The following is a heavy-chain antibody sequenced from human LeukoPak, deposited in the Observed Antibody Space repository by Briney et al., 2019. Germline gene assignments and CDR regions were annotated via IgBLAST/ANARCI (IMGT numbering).Heavy chain of an antibody. Sequence: SETLSLTCAVYGGSLSDYYWSWIRQPPGKGLEWIGEINHSGSTNYNPSLTKRVTISVDTSKNQFSLKLSSVTAADTAVYYCARWSSNYYDTSGRRFDPWGQGTLVTVSS. CDR3: ARWSSNYYDTSGRRFDP. V-gene: IGHV4-34*01. D-gene: IGHD3-22*01. CDR2: INHSGST. J-gene: IGHJ5*02. CDR1: GGSLSDYY.